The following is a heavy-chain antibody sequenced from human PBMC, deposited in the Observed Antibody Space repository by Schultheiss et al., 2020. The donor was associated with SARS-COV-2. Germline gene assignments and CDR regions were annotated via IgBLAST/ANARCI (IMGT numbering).Heavy chain of an antibody. CDR2: ISGSGDKT. Sequence: GGSLRLSCVASGTTFGAYAMTWVRQAPGKGLEWVSGISGSGDKTYYADSVKGRFTISRDNSKNTLYLQMSSLRVEDTALYYCAKGWGTADWGQGTLVTVSS. CDR1: GTTFGAYA. D-gene: IGHD7-27*01. J-gene: IGHJ4*02. V-gene: IGHV3-23*01. CDR3: AKGWGTAD.